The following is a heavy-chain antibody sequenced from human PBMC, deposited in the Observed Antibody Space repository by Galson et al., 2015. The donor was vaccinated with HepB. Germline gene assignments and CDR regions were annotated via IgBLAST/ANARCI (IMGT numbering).Heavy chain of an antibody. CDR1: GGTFSSYA. J-gene: IGHJ6*02. V-gene: IGHV1-69*06. Sequence: CKASGGTFSSYAISWVRQAPGQGLEWMGGIIPIFGTANYAQKFQGRVTITADKSTSTAYMELSSLRSEDTAVYYCARDLPYDILTGYYNPRHYYYYGMDVWGQGTTVTVSS. CDR2: IIPIFGTA. D-gene: IGHD3-9*01. CDR3: ARDLPYDILTGYYNPRHYYYYGMDV.